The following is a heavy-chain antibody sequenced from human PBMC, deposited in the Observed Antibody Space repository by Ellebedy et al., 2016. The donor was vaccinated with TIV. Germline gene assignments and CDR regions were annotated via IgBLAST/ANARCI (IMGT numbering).Heavy chain of an antibody. CDR2: INYSGRT. CDR3: ARRPSYPYFFDY. CDR1: GGSISSSSYY. D-gene: IGHD3-16*02. J-gene: IGHJ4*02. V-gene: IGHV4-39*01. Sequence: MPSETLSLTCTVSGGSISSSSYYWGWIRQPPGKGLEWIGVINYSGRTYYNPSLKSRVTISVDTSKKQFSLKLTSVTAADTALYYCARRPSYPYFFDYWGQGTPVTVSS.